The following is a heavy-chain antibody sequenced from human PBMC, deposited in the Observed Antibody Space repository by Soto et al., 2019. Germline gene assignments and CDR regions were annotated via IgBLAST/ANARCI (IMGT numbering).Heavy chain of an antibody. D-gene: IGHD3-9*01. CDR1: GFTFSSYW. J-gene: IGHJ6*03. CDR2: INSDGSST. V-gene: IGHV3-74*01. CDR3: ARAYYAISTGYPKYYYYYYMDV. Sequence: PGGSLRLSCAASGFTFSSYWMHWVRQAPGKGLVWVSRINSDGSSTSYADSVKGRFTISRDNAKNTLYLQMNSLRAEDTAVYYCARAYYAISTGYPKYYYYYYMDVWGKGTTVTVSS.